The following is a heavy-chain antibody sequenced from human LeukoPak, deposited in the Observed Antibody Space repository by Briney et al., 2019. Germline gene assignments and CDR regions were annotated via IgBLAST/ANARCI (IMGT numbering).Heavy chain of an antibody. CDR2: ITKSGDST. D-gene: IGHD3-22*01. J-gene: IGHJ4*02. Sequence: GGSLRLSCAASGFTFSAFGMNWVRQAPGKGLEWVSTITKSGDSTYYVDSVKGRFTISRDNSKNTLYLQMNSLRAEDTAVYYCAKRAYYYDSSGYYGYFDYWGQGTLVTVSS. V-gene: IGHV3-23*01. CDR3: AKRAYYYDSSGYYGYFDY. CDR1: GFTFSAFG.